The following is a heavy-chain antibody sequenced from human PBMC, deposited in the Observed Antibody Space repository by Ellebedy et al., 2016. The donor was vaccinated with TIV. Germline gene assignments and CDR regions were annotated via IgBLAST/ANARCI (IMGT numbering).Heavy chain of an antibody. J-gene: IGHJ2*01. CDR3: ARDVGSSGWYGYWYFDL. Sequence: SETLSLTCTVSGGSISSYYWSWIRQPPGKGLEWIGYIYYSGSTNYNPSLKSRVTISVDTSKNQFSLKLSSVTAADTAVYYCARDVGSSGWYGYWYFDLWGRGTLVTVSS. D-gene: IGHD6-19*01. CDR2: IYYSGST. CDR1: GGSISSYY. V-gene: IGHV4-59*01.